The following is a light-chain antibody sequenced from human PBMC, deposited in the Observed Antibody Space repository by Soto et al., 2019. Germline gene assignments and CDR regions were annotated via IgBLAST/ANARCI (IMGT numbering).Light chain of an antibody. Sequence: AIRMTQSPSSFSASTGDRVTITCRASQGISSYLAWYQQKPGKAPKLLIYAASTLQSGVPSRFSGSGSGTDFTLTISCLQSEDFATYYCQQYYSYPPFTFGPGTQVDIK. CDR2: AAS. V-gene: IGKV1-8*01. CDR1: QGISSY. J-gene: IGKJ3*01. CDR3: QQYYSYPPFT.